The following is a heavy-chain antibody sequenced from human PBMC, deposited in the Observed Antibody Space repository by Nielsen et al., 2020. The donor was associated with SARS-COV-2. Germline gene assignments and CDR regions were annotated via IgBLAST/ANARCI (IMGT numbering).Heavy chain of an antibody. D-gene: IGHD1-26*01. Sequence: DSVKGRFTISRDNSKNTLYLQINSLRAEDTAVYYCARDSTWDNFDYWGLGTLVTVSS. V-gene: IGHV3-30*07. CDR3: ARDSTWDNFDY. J-gene: IGHJ4*02.